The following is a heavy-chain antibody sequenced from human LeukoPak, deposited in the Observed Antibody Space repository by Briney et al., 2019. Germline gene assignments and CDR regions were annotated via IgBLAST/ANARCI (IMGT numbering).Heavy chain of an antibody. CDR1: EFTFNSYG. CDR3: AKDRNELTGDGFDY. V-gene: IGHV3-30*18. D-gene: IGHD7-27*01. CDR2: ISYDGSNK. Sequence: PGGSLRLSCAGSEFTFNSYGMHWVRQAPGKGLEWVALISYDGSNKYYADSVKGRFTISRDNPKNTVYLQMNSLRAEDTAVYYCAKDRNELTGDGFDYWGQGTLVTVSS. J-gene: IGHJ4*02.